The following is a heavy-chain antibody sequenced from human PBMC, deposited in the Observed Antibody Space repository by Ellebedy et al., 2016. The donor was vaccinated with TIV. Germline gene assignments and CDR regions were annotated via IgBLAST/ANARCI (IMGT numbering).Heavy chain of an antibody. J-gene: IGHJ4*02. D-gene: IGHD7-27*01. CDR1: GGSISSSSYY. CDR3: ARGRYLTGDRSYYFDY. V-gene: IGHV4-39*07. CDR2: IYYNGGT. Sequence: GSLRLXXTVSGGSISSSSYYWGWVRQPPGKGLEWIGSIYYNGGTYYNPSLRSRLTISVDTSKNQFSLKLSSVTAADTAVYYCARGRYLTGDRSYYFDYWGQGILVTVSS.